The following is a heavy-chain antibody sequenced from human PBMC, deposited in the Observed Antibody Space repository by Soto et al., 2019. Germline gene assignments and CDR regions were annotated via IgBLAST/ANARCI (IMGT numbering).Heavy chain of an antibody. Sequence: SETLSLTCAVYGGSFSGYFWNWVRQPPGKGLEWIGEISHSGSTKYNPSLKSRVTLSVDTSKNQFSLRVFSVTAADTAVYYCARDLSGYYYGMDVWGQGTTVTVSS. J-gene: IGHJ6*02. CDR2: ISHSGST. V-gene: IGHV4-34*01. CDR1: GGSFSGYF. CDR3: ARDLSGYYYGMDV.